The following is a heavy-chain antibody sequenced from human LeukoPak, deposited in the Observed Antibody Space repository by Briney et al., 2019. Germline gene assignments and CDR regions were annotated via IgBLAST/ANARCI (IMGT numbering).Heavy chain of an antibody. V-gene: IGHV3-21*04. Sequence: PGGSLRLSCAASGFTFSSYSMNWVRQAPGKGLEWVSSISSSSSYIYYADSVKGRFTISRDNSKNTLYLQMNSLRAEDTAVYYCAKVAGPRDWGRGTLVTVSS. D-gene: IGHD6-19*01. CDR3: AKVAGPRD. CDR2: ISSSSSYI. J-gene: IGHJ4*02. CDR1: GFTFSSYS.